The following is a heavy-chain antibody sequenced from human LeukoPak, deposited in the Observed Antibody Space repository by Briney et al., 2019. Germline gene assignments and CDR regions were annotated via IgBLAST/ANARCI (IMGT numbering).Heavy chain of an antibody. V-gene: IGHV3-11*05. CDR1: GFTFSDYY. D-gene: IGHD5-18*01. J-gene: IGHJ4*02. Sequence: PGGSLRLSCAASGFTFSDYYMSWIRQAPGKGLEWVSYISSSSSYTNYADSVKGRFTISRDNAKNSLYLQMNSLRAEDTAVYYCARDPKYVDTAMPYHYWGQGTLVTVSS. CDR3: ARDPKYVDTAMPYHY. CDR2: ISSSSSYT.